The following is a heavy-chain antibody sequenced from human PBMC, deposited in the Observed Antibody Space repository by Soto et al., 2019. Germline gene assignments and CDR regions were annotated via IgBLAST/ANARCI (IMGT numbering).Heavy chain of an antibody. V-gene: IGHV3-33*01. D-gene: IGHD2-2*01. Sequence: QVELVESGGSVVQPGRSLRLSCAASGFTFSSYGMNWVSQAPGKGLEWVAVVWYDGTNKNYADSVKGRFTISRDNSKNTLYLQMNSLRAEDTAVYYCVRGTSTSPDYWGQGTLVTVSS. CDR2: VWYDGTNK. CDR3: VRGTSTSPDY. J-gene: IGHJ4*02. CDR1: GFTFSSYG.